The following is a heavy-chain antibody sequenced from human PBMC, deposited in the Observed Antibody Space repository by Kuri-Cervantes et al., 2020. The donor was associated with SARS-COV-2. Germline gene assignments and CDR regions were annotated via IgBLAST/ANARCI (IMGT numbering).Heavy chain of an antibody. CDR3: AKLGMAFGVVISPPQASRMDV. CDR1: GGSISSYY. Sequence: SETLSLTCTVSGGSISSYYWSWIRQPPGKGLEWIGEINHSGSTNYNPSLKSRVTISVDTSKNQFSLKLSSVTAADTAVYYCAKLGMAFGVVISPPQASRMDVWGKGTTVTVSS. J-gene: IGHJ6*03. D-gene: IGHD3-3*01. V-gene: IGHV4-34*01. CDR2: INHSGST.